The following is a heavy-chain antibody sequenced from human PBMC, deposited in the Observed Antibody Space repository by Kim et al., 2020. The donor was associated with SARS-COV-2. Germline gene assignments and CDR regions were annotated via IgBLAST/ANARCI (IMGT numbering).Heavy chain of an antibody. J-gene: IGHJ4*02. D-gene: IGHD1-1*01. Sequence: SSSTTIYYADSVKGRFTISRDNAKNSLYLQMNSLRAEDTAVYFCASHPGYWGQGTLVTVSS. CDR2: SSSTTI. V-gene: IGHV3-48*04. CDR3: ASHPGY.